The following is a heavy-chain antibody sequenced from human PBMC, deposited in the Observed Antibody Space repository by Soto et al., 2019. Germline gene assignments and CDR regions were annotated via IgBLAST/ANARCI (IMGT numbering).Heavy chain of an antibody. V-gene: IGHV3-33*01. CDR1: GLPFSASG. CDR3: ARDKGVTCLDT. D-gene: IGHD2-8*01. J-gene: IGHJ5*02. CDR2: IWSDGSNE. Sequence: QLVESGGRVVQPGGSLRLSCAASGLPFSASGMHWVRQAPGKGLEWLAMIWSDGSNEYYADSVQGRFTISRDNSQNMVFLQMDSLRAEDTAVYYCARDKGVTCLDTWGQGNMVTVSS.